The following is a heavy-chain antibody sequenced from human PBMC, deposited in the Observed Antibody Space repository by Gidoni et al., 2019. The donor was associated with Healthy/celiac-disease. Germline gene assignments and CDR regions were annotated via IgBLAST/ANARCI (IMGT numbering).Heavy chain of an antibody. CDR3: ARIGRYCSGGSCSLIEYFQH. J-gene: IGHJ1*01. Sequence: STYYNPSLKSRVTISVDTSKNQFSLKLSSVTAADTAVYYCARIGRYCSGGSCSLIEYFQHWGQGTLVTVSS. V-gene: IGHV4-39*01. D-gene: IGHD2-15*01. CDR2: ST.